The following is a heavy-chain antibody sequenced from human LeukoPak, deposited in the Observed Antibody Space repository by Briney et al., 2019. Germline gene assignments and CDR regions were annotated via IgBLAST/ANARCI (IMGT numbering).Heavy chain of an antibody. D-gene: IGHD5-18*01. CDR2: ISGYSDSS. V-gene: IGHV1-18*01. CDR3: ARASSTQIQLWYFDY. Sequence: ASVKVSCKASGYTFTSYDINWVRQAPGQGLEWLGWISGYSDSSHYGQSVQGRVTMITDAATSTAYLELRSLRSDDTAVYYCARASSTQIQLWYFDYWGQGTLVTVSS. CDR1: GYTFTSYD. J-gene: IGHJ4*02.